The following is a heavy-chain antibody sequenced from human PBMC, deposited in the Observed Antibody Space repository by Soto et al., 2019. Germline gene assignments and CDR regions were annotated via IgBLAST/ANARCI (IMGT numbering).Heavy chain of an antibody. CDR2: INHSGST. D-gene: IGHD6-13*01. V-gene: IGHV4-34*01. CDR1: GGSFSCYY. CDR3: AXGRMYSSSWYHRGWFDP. J-gene: IGHJ5*02. Sequence: SETLSLTCAVYGGSFSCYYWSWIRQPPGKGLEWIGEINHSGSTNYNPSLKSRVTISVDTSKNQFSLKLSSVTAADTAVYYCAXGRMYSSSWYHRGWFDPWGQGTLVTVSS.